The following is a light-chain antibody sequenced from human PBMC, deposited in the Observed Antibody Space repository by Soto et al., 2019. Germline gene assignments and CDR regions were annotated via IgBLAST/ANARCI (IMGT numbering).Light chain of an antibody. CDR3: QQYMSYS. Sequence: ILMTQSPSSLSASLVYRCTITCGSSQKISDALNWYQQKPGTVPKLLIYHGSTLESGVPTRFSGSRSGTEFTLTISSLQPDDFATYYCQQYMSYSFGQGTKVDIK. J-gene: IGKJ1*01. CDR2: HGS. CDR1: QKISDA. V-gene: IGKV1-5*01.